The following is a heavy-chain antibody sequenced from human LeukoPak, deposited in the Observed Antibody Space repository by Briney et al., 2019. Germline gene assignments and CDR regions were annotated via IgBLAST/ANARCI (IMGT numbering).Heavy chain of an antibody. CDR1: GFTFSSYW. Sequence: GGSLRLSCAASGFTFSSYWMSWVRQAPGKGLEWAANIKQDGSEKYYVDSVKGRFTISRDNAKNSLYLQMNSLRAEDTAVYYCARGMQQLASYYFDYWGQGTLVTVSS. D-gene: IGHD6-13*01. J-gene: IGHJ4*02. V-gene: IGHV3-7*04. CDR2: IKQDGSEK. CDR3: ARGMQQLASYYFDY.